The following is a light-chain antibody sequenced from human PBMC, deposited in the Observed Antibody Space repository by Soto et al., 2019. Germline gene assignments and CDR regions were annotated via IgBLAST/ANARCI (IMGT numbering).Light chain of an antibody. J-gene: IGLJ2*01. CDR2: DVT. V-gene: IGLV2-14*03. CDR1: PTDIGAYNY. Sequence: QSVLTQPASVSGSPGQSITISCSGTPTDIGAYNYVSWYQHLPGKAPELIIYDVTNPPSGVSRRFSGSKSATTASLTISGLQAEDEANYYCGSYTITSTLMIFGGGTKVTVL. CDR3: GSYTITSTLMI.